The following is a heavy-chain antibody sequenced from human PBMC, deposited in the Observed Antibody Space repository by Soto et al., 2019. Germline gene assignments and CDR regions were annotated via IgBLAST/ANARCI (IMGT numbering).Heavy chain of an antibody. CDR1: GFTLSSFG. J-gene: IGHJ4*02. D-gene: IGHD6-13*01. CDR2: IWYEGINK. CDR3: ARGVDSSSWGVDY. Sequence: QVQLVESGGGLVNPGRSLRLPGEASGFTLSSFGMHWVRQVPGKGREGVAVIWYEGINKNYADSVKGRCSISRENSKNTLYLQMNSLRAEDTAVYYCARGVDSSSWGVDYWGQGTLVTVSS. V-gene: IGHV3-33*01.